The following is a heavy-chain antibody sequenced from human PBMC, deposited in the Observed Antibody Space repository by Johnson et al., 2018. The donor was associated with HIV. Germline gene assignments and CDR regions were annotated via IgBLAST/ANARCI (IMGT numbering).Heavy chain of an antibody. J-gene: IGHJ3*02. D-gene: IGHD5-18*01. CDR3: ANGGYSYGYDAFDI. V-gene: IGHV3-66*02. CDR2: IYSGGGT. Sequence: VQLVESGGGLVQPGGSLRLSCAASGFTVSSNYMSWVRQAPGKGLEWVSVIYSGGGTYYEDSVKGRFTISRDNSKKTLYLQMNSLRPQDTAVYYCANGGYSYGYDAFDIWGQGTMVTVSS. CDR1: GFTVSSNY.